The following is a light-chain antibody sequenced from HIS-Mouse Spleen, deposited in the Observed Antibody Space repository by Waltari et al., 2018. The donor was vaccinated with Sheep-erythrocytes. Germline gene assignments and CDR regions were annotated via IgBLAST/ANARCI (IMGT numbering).Light chain of an antibody. CDR3: CSYAGSYNHV. Sequence: QSALTQPRSVSGSPGQSVTISCTGTSSDVGGYNYVSWYQQHPGKAPKLIIYDVSKRPSGVPDRFSGSTSGNTASLTISGLQADDEADYYCCSYAGSYNHVFATGTKVTVL. V-gene: IGLV2-11*01. CDR2: DVS. CDR1: SSDVGGYNY. J-gene: IGLJ1*01.